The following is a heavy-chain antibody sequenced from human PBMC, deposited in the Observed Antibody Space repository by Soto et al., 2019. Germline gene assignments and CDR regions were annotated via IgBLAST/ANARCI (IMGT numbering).Heavy chain of an antibody. V-gene: IGHV3-7*05. CDR1: GFTFSRHW. Sequence: EVQVVESGGGLVQPGGSLRLSCAASGFTFSRHWMSWVRQAPGKGLEWVANIKEDGSVTCYVDSVKGRFSIFRDNAGNSLYLQMNSLRVEDTAVYYCVREAHENAPYGMDVWGQGTTVTVSS. J-gene: IGHJ6*02. CDR3: VREAHENAPYGMDV. CDR2: IKEDGSVT.